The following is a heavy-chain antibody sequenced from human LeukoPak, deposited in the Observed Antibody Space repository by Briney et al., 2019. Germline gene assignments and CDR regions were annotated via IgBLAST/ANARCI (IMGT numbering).Heavy chain of an antibody. CDR2: ISSSGSAI. CDR1: GFRLSSEE. D-gene: IGHD2-8*01. V-gene: IGHV3-48*03. J-gene: IGHJ2*01. Sequence: GGSLRLACAASGFRLSSEEMNWVRQAPGKGLEWVPYISSSGSAIYSAASVKGRSTISRDNAKNSLYLQMNSLRAEDTAVYYCARGQYGTNGVCTDYWYFLLWGRGTLVTVSS. CDR3: ARGQYGTNGVCTDYWYFLL.